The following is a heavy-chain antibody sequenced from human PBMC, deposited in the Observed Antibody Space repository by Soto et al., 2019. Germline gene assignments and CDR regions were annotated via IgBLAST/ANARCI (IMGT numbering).Heavy chain of an antibody. CDR3: ARDRTKTFYYDSRDYCSLDY. D-gene: IGHD3-22*01. Sequence: ASVKVSCKASGYTFTNYGINWLRPPPGHGLEWMGWISAYTGDTNYAQNFQGRVTMTTDTSTSTAYMELRSLRSDDTAVYYCARDRTKTFYYDSRDYCSLDYWGQGTLVAVSS. V-gene: IGHV1-18*04. CDR2: ISAYTGDT. CDR1: GYTFTNYG. J-gene: IGHJ4*02.